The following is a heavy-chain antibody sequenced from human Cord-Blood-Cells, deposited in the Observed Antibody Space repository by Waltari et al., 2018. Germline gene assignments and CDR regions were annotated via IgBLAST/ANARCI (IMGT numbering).Heavy chain of an antibody. Sequence: QVQLVQSGAEVKKPGASVKVSCKASGYTFTGYYMHWVRQAPGQGLEWMGWINPNRGGTNYAQKFQGWVIMTRYTSISTAYMELSRLRSDDTAVYYCASGLVNAFDIWGQGTMVTVTS. J-gene: IGHJ3*02. V-gene: IGHV1-2*04. CDR2: INPNRGGT. D-gene: IGHD6-19*01. CDR3: ASGLVNAFDI. CDR1: GYTFTGYY.